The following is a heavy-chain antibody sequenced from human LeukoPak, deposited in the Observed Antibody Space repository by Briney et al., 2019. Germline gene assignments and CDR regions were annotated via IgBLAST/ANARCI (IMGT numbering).Heavy chain of an antibody. CDR3: ASGAVSYAFDI. D-gene: IGHD4/OR15-4a*01. CDR2: ISSSCSYI. V-gene: IGHV3-21*01. Sequence: GGSLRLSCAASGFTFSSYGMNWVSQAPGKGVEWFSSISSSCSYIFYADSVKRRFTISRDNSNNSLYLQMNSLSVDYTAVYYCASGAVSYAFDIWGQGTMVTVSS. CDR1: GFTFSSYG. J-gene: IGHJ3*02.